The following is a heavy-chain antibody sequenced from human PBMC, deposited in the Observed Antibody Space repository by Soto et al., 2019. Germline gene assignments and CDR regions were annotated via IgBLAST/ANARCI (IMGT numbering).Heavy chain of an antibody. J-gene: IGHJ4*02. CDR1: GGSISSGGYY. Sequence: SETLSLTCTVSGGSISSGGYYWSWIRQHPGKGLEWIGYIYYSGSTYYNPSLKSRVTISVDTSKNQFSLKLSSVTAADTAVYYCARSPGSYRPRQENQYYFDYWGQGTLVTVSS. CDR2: IYYSGST. CDR3: ARSPGSYRPRQENQYYFDY. V-gene: IGHV4-31*03. D-gene: IGHD3-16*02.